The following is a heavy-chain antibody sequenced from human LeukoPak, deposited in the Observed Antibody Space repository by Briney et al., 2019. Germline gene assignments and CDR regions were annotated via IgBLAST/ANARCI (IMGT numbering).Heavy chain of an antibody. CDR1: GGSFSGYY. CDR3: ARGSRYYGSGSYYRWFDP. D-gene: IGHD3-10*01. CDR2: INHSGST. J-gene: IGHJ5*02. Sequence: TASETLSLTCAVYGGSFSGYYWSWIRQPPGKGLEWIGEINHSGSTNYNPSLKSRVTISVDTSKNQFSPKLSSVTAADTAVYYCARGSRYYGSGSYYRWFDPWGQGTLVTVSS. V-gene: IGHV4-34*01.